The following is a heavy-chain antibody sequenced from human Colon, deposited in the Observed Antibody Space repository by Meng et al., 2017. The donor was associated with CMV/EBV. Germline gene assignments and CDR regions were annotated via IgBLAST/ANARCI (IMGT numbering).Heavy chain of an antibody. CDR2: IRHDGGNEQ. J-gene: IGHJ6*02. D-gene: IGHD3-10*01. Sequence: GGSLRLSCAGSGFIFNNYWMTWVRQAPGKGLEWVANIRHDGGNEQYYLESVKGRFTISRDNARNSVYLKMNSLRADDTAVYYCARDQLARGVKPAGGLDVWGQGTTVTSP. CDR1: GFIFNNYW. V-gene: IGHV3-7*01. CDR3: ARDQLARGVKPAGGLDV.